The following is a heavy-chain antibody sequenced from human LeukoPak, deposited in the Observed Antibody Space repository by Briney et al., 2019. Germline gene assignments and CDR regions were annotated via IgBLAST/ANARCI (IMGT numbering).Heavy chain of an antibody. CDR1: GYSFTDYY. CDR3: ARADRLHGGPYLVGP. Sequence: ASVKVSCKTSGYSFTDYYMHWVRQAPGQGLEWMGWINPNSGGTSSAQKFQGRVTMTRDTSITTVYMEVRWLTSDDTAIYYCARADRLHGGPYLVGPWGQGTLVTVSS. J-gene: IGHJ5*02. CDR2: INPNSGGT. D-gene: IGHD3-16*01. V-gene: IGHV1-2*02.